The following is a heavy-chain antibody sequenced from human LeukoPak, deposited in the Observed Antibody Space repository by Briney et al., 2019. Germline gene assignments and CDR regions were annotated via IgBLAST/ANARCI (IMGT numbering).Heavy chain of an antibody. V-gene: IGHV4-59*01. CDR1: GGSISSYY. Sequence: SETLSLTCTVSGGSISSYYWSWIRQPPGKGLEWIGYIYYSGSTNYNPSLKSRPTISVDTSKNQFSLKLTSVTAADTAVYYCSRATSSWRPFDYWGQGALVTVSS. D-gene: IGHD6-13*01. CDR3: SRATSSWRPFDY. CDR2: IYYSGST. J-gene: IGHJ4*02.